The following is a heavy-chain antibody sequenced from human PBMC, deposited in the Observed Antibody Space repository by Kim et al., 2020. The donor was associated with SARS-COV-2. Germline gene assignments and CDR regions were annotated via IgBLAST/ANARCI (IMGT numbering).Heavy chain of an antibody. Sequence: SETLSLTCTVSGGSISSYYWSWIRHPPRKGLEWIGYIYYSGSTNYNPSLKSRVTISVDTSTNQLPLNLSSVTAADTAVYYCARHEAPGVSWSYSDDYWF. CDR2: IYYSGST. J-gene: IGHJ5*01. V-gene: IGHV4-59*08. D-gene: IGHD1-26*01. CDR1: GGSISSYY. CDR3: ARHEAPGVSWSYSDDYWF.